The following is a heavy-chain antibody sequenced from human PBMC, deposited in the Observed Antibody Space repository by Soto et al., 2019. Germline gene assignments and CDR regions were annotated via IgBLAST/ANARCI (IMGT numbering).Heavy chain of an antibody. D-gene: IGHD2-21*02. V-gene: IGHV4-30-4*08. CDR2: IYYSGSI. CDR3: AREDDGGDRDYYGFDV. Sequence: QVQLQQSGPGLVKPSQTLPLTCTVSGGSISSDNYHWTWIRQSPGKGLEWIGYIYYSGSIFYNPSFNRRVTIAEDTSKNQFSLQLSSVTAADPAVYFCAREDDGGDRDYYGFDVWVQGTTVTVSS. J-gene: IGHJ6*02. CDR1: GGSISSDNYH.